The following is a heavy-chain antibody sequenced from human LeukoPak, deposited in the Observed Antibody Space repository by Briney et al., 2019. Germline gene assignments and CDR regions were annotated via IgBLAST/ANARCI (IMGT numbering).Heavy chain of an antibody. CDR2: INAGNGNT. Sequence: ASVKVSCKASGYTFTSYAMHWVRQAPGQRLEWMGWINAGNGNTKYSQKFQGRVTITRDTSASTAYMELSSLRSEDTAVYYCARDYGNYYDSSGYYYPPDYWGQGTLVTVSS. CDR1: GYTFTSYA. V-gene: IGHV1-3*01. CDR3: ARDYGNYYDSSGYYYPPDY. D-gene: IGHD3-22*01. J-gene: IGHJ4*02.